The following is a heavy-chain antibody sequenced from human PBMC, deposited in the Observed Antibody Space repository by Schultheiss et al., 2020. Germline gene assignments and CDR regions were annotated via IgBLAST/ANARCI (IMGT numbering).Heavy chain of an antibody. D-gene: IGHD2-2*01. CDR2: ISSNGGST. V-gene: IGHV3-64*01. J-gene: IGHJ6*04. CDR1: GFTFSSYA. Sequence: GGSLRLSCAASGFTFSSYAMHWVRQAPGKGLEYVSAISSNGGSTYYANSVKGRFTISRDNSKNTLYLQMGSLRAEDMAVYYCARDGIGSTSPQKGMDVWGKGTTVTVSS. CDR3: ARDGIGSTSPQKGMDV.